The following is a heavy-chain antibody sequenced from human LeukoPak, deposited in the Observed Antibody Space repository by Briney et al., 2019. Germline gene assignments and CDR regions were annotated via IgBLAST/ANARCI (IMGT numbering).Heavy chain of an antibody. CDR2: IWYDGSNK. J-gene: IGHJ4*02. CDR1: GFTFSSYG. D-gene: IGHD3-22*01. V-gene: IGHV3-33*06. Sequence: GGSLRLSSAASGFTFSSYGMHWVRQAPGKGLEWVAVIWYDGSNKYYADSVKGRFTISRDNSKNTLYLQMNSLRAEDTAVYYCAKDRDSSGYFHFDYWGQGTLVTVSS. CDR3: AKDRDSSGYFHFDY.